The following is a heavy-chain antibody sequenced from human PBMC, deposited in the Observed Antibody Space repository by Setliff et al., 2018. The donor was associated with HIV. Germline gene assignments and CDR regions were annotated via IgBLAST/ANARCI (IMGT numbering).Heavy chain of an antibody. CDR3: ARGPYYDSSGYYSWPFDY. CDR1: GYTFTSYG. J-gene: IGHJ4*02. V-gene: IGHV1-18*01. D-gene: IGHD3-22*01. CDR2: VSTYNGNT. Sequence: ASVKVSCKASGYTFTSYGFSWVRQAPGQGLEWMGWVSTYNGNTNFARKFQDRVTMTTDTSTSTAYMELRSLRSDDTAVYYCARGPYYDSSGYYSWPFDYWGQGTLVTVSS.